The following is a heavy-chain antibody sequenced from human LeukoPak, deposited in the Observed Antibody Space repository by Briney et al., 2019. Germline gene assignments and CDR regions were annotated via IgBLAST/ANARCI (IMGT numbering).Heavy chain of an antibody. J-gene: IGHJ5*01. CDR3: AKEPREYCSSTSCPNWFDS. Sequence: GGSLRLSCAASGFTFNNYAMSWVRQAPGEGLEWVSAISASGGTTYYADSVKGRFTISRDNSENTLFLQMNSLRAEDTAVYYCAKEPREYCSSTSCPNWFDSWGQGTLVTVSS. V-gene: IGHV3-23*01. CDR1: GFTFNNYA. CDR2: ISASGGTT. D-gene: IGHD2-2*01.